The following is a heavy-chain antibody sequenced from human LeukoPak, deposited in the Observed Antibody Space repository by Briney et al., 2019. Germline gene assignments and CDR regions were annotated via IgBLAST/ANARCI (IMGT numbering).Heavy chain of an antibody. D-gene: IGHD3-9*01. V-gene: IGHV4-4*07. CDR2: IFTSGKT. CDR3: AREWPGSYDVLTGRYEGGYYYDN. CDR1: GGFISNQY. J-gene: IGHJ4*02. Sequence: PSETLSLTCTVSGGFISNQYWAWIRQPAGKGLEWIGRIFTSGKTDSNPSLRGRVTISLNTPMNQFSLRLTSVTAADTAFYYCAREWPGSYDVLTGRYEGGYYYDNWGQGTLVTVSS.